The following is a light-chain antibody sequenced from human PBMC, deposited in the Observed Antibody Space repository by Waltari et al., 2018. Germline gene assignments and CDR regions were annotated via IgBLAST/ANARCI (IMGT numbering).Light chain of an antibody. V-gene: IGLV2-8*01. Sequence: QSALTQPPSASGSFGQSVTISCTGTSSDVGGYDYVSWYQQHPGKGPTLLIPEVSKRPSGITDRFSGSKSGNAASLTVSGLQAEDEADYYCSSYGGRYTLIFGGGTKLTVL. CDR3: SSYGGRYTLI. CDR2: EVS. J-gene: IGLJ2*01. CDR1: SSDVGGYDY.